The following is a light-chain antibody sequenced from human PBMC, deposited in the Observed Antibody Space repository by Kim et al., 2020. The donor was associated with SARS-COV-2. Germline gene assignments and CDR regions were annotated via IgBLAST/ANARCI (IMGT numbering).Light chain of an antibody. CDR1: QSISTD. J-gene: IGKJ2*01. V-gene: IGKV1-39*01. CDR3: QKSYSTPPYT. Sequence: ASVGDRVTLTCRAGQSISTDLNWYQQKPGQAPTPLIYAASSLQIGVPSRFSGSGSGTDFTLSISSLEPEDFATYYCQKSYSTPPYTFGQGTKLEI. CDR2: AAS.